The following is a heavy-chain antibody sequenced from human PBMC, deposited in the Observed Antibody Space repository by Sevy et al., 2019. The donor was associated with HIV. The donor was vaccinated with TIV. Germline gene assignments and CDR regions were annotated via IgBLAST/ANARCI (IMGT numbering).Heavy chain of an antibody. CDR2: IYIRGTT. CDR3: ARELSDYGMDV. V-gene: IGHV4-61*02. J-gene: IGHJ6*02. CDR1: GGSIRSGRYY. Sequence: TLSLNCNVSGGSIRSGRYYWSWIRQPAGKGLEWIGRIYIRGTTNYNPSLKSRITMSVDTSKNQFSLKLSSVTATDTAVYYCARELSDYGMDVWGQGTTVTVSS.